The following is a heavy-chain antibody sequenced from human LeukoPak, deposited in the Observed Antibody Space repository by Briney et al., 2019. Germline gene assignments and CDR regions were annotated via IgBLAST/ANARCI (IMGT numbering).Heavy chain of an antibody. CDR3: ATITGSPDY. V-gene: IGHV3-30*02. CDR1: GFTINKYG. Sequence: GGSLRLSCAASGFTINKYGIHWVRQAPGKGLEWMALISHDGENKFYADSVKGRFTISRDNSKNTVYLQMGSLRAEDTSLYYCATITGSPDYWGQGSLVTVSS. J-gene: IGHJ4*02. CDR2: ISHDGENK. D-gene: IGHD1-20*01.